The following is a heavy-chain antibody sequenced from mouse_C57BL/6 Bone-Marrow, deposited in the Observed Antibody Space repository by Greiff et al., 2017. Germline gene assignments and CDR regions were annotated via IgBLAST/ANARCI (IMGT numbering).Heavy chain of an antibody. CDR2: INPNYGTT. CDR1: GYSFTDYN. V-gene: IGHV1-39*01. J-gene: IGHJ2*01. Sequence: VQLKESGPELVKPGASVKISCKASGYSFTDYNMNWVKQSNGKSLEWIGVINPNYGTTSYNQKFKGKATLTVDQFPSTAYMQLNSLTSEDSAVYYCARDYYGSSSYYFDYWGQGTTLTVSS. D-gene: IGHD1-1*01. CDR3: ARDYYGSSSYYFDY.